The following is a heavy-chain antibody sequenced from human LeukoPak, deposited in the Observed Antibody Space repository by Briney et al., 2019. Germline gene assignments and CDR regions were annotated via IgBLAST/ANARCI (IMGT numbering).Heavy chain of an antibody. D-gene: IGHD4-17*01. CDR1: GFTFSSYA. CDR3: AKDTMTTVTISSSLDY. V-gene: IGHV3-23*01. J-gene: IGHJ4*02. Sequence: GGSLRLSCAASGFTFSSYAMSWVRQAPGKGLEWVSAITGSGGRTYYADSVKGRFTISRDNSKNTLYLQMNSLRTEDTALYYCAKDTMTTVTISSSLDYWGQGTLVTVSS. CDR2: ITGSGGRT.